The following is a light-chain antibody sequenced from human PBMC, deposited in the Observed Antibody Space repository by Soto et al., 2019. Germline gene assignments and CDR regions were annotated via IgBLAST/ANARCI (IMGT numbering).Light chain of an antibody. CDR3: QSYDSNTVV. Sequence: QSVLTQPPSVSGAPWEKVTVSCTGSSSNIGAGYDVNWYQQLPGAAPKLLIFANRYRPSGVPDRFSGSTDGSSNSASLTISGLQTEDEADYYCQSYDSNTVVFGGGTKVTVL. CDR1: SSNIGAGYD. CDR2: ANR. J-gene: IGLJ2*01. V-gene: IGLV1-40*01.